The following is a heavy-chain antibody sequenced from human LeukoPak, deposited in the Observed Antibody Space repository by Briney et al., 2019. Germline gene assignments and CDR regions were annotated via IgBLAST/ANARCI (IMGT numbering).Heavy chain of an antibody. CDR3: ARQAVGATTHFDY. D-gene: IGHD1-26*01. V-gene: IGHV5-51*01. J-gene: IGHJ4*02. CDR1: GYIITSNW. CDR2: IYPGGSDT. Sequence: GESLKISCKGSGYIITSNWIAWVRQMPGKGLEWMGIIYPGGSDTRYSPSFQGQVTISADKSISTAYLQWSSLKASDTAMYYCARQAVGATTHFDYWGQGTLVTVSS.